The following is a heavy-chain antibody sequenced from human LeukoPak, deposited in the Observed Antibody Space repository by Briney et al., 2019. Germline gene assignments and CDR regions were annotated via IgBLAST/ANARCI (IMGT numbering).Heavy chain of an antibody. CDR3: ARGRLGGY. D-gene: IGHD4-23*01. V-gene: IGHV4-34*01. CDR2: ISHSGST. CDR1: GGSFSGYY. Sequence: KPSETLSLTCAVYGGSFSGYYWSWIRQPPGKGLEWIGEISHSGSTNYNPSLKSRVTISVDTSKNQFSLKLSSVTAADTAVYYCARGRLGGYWGQGTLVTVSS. J-gene: IGHJ4*02.